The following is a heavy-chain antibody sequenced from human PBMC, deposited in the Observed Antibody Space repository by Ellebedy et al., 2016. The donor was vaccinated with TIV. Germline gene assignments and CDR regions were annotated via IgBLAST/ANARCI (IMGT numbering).Heavy chain of an antibody. Sequence: GGSLRLSCAVSGSTFSSYWMSWIRQAPGKGLEWVANINQDGSQKNYVDSVKGRFTISRDTSNNTVHLEMNSLRAEDTAIYYCARVDILRWYYFDSWGQGTLVTVSS. J-gene: IGHJ4*02. D-gene: IGHD3-9*01. CDR3: ARVDILRWYYFDS. V-gene: IGHV3-7*03. CDR2: INQDGSQK. CDR1: GSTFSSYW.